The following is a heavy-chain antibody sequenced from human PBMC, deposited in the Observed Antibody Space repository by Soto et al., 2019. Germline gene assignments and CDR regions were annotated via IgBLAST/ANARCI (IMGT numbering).Heavy chain of an antibody. CDR2: IYPGASDT. D-gene: IGHD2-8*01. CDR3: ARVSLYCTNGVCRFDY. CDR1: GYSFTNNW. J-gene: IGHJ4*02. Sequence: GESLKISCKAYGYSFTNNWIAWVRQMRGKGLEWMGSIYPGASDTRYSPSFEGQVSISADEAIDTGYLQWSSLKASDTAMYYCARVSLYCTNGVCRFDYWGQGTLVTVSS. V-gene: IGHV5-51*01.